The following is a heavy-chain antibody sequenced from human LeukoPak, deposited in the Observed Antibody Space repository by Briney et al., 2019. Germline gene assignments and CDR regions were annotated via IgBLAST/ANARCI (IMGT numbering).Heavy chain of an antibody. CDR1: GVSVNAYS. V-gene: IGHV4-34*01. J-gene: IGHJ4*02. Sequence: SETLSLTCAVQGVSVNAYSWSWIRQPPEKGLEWIGEINHSGGTNYNPSLKSRATISVDTSENRISLRVTSETAADTAVYYCARIRCGHTDDRCYNYWGQGTLVTVSS. CDR2: INHSGGT. CDR3: ARIRCGHTDDRCYNY. D-gene: IGHD2-8*01.